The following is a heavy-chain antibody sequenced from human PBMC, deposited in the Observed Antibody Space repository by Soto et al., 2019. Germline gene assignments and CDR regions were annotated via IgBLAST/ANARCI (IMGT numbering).Heavy chain of an antibody. J-gene: IGHJ3*01. V-gene: IGHV4-39*01. CDR3: ARPWQWLTRDAFDV. CDR2: IYYSGST. D-gene: IGHD6-19*01. CDR1: GGSITSSSYY. Sequence: SETLSLTCTVSGGSITSSSYYWGWIRQPPGKGLEWIGTIYYSGSTYYNPSLKSRAAMSVDTSKNQFSLKLSSVTAADAAVYYCARPWQWLTRDAFDVWGQGTMVTVSS.